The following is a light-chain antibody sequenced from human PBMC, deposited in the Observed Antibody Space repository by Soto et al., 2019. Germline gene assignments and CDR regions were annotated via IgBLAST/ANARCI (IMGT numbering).Light chain of an antibody. CDR3: QQYNSWPLT. V-gene: IGKV3D-15*01. CDR2: DIF. J-gene: IGKJ4*01. CDR1: QSVGSIY. Sequence: DIVLTQSPGTLSLSPGERATLSCRASQSVGSIYLAWYQQKPGQAPRLVIYDIFTRATGVPTRISGSGSGTEFTLTISSLQSEDFAVYYCQQYNSWPLTFGGGTKVDIK.